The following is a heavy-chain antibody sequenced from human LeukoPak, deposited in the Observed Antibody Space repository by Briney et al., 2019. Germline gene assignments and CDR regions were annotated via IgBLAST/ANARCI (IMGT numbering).Heavy chain of an antibody. Sequence: SETLSLTCAVYGGSFSGYYWSWIRQPPGKGLEWIGEINHSGSTNYNPSLKSRVTISVDTSKNQFSLKLSSVTAADTAVYYCAREVHTMIVVENNWFDPWGQGTLVTVSS. CDR1: GGSFSGYY. CDR2: INHSGST. V-gene: IGHV4-34*01. CDR3: AREVHTMIVVENNWFDP. D-gene: IGHD3-22*01. J-gene: IGHJ5*02.